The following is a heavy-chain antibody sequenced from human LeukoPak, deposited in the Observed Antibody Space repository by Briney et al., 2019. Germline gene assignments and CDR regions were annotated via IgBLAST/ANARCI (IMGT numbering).Heavy chain of an antibody. V-gene: IGHV3-23*01. J-gene: IGHJ5*02. CDR3: AKNVGYCSSTSCPYNWFDP. CDR2: ISGSGGST. CDR1: GFTFSNAW. D-gene: IGHD2-2*01. Sequence: PGGSLRLSCAASGFTFSNAWMNWVRQAPGKGLEWVSAISGSGGSTYFADSVKGRFTISRDNSKNTLYLQMNSLRAEDTAVYYCAKNVGYCSSTSCPYNWFDPWGQGTLVTVSS.